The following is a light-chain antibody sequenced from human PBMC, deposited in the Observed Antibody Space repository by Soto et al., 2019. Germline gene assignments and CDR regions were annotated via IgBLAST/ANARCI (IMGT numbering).Light chain of an antibody. J-gene: IGKJ5*01. CDR1: QSVSSSY. CDR3: QQYGTSAIT. V-gene: IGKV3-20*01. CDR2: GAS. Sequence: EIVLTQSPGTLSLSPGERATLSCRASQSVSSSYLAWYQQKPGQAPRLLISGASSRATGIPDRFSGSGSGTDFTLTISRLEPEDFALYYCQQYGTSAITFGQGTRLEIK.